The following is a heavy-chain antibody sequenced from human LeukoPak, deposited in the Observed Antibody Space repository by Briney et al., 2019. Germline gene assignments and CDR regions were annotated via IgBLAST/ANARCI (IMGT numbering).Heavy chain of an antibody. CDR2: INTDGSST. Sequence: GGSLRLSCAASGFTFSSYWMHWVRQAPGKGLVWVSRINTDGSSTSYADSVKGRFTISRDNAKNTLYLQMNSLRAEDTAVYYCARGRGSVMITFGGVDDGMDVWGQGTTVTVSS. D-gene: IGHD3-16*01. CDR1: GFTFSSYW. V-gene: IGHV3-74*01. CDR3: ARGRGSVMITFGGVDDGMDV. J-gene: IGHJ6*02.